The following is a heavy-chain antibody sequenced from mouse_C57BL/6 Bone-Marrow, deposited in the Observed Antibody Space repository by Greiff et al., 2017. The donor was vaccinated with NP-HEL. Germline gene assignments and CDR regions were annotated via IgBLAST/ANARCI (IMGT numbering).Heavy chain of an antibody. Sequence: VQLKQSGPELVKPGASVKISCKASGYSFTGYYMNWVKQSPEKSLEWIGEINPSTGGTTYNQKFKAKATLTVDKSSSTAYMQLKSLTSEDSAVYYCARIFSLYYDYDRGDYWGQGTTLTVSS. CDR3: ARIFSLYYDYDRGDY. CDR1: GYSFTGYY. J-gene: IGHJ2*01. V-gene: IGHV1-42*01. CDR2: INPSTGGT. D-gene: IGHD2-4*01.